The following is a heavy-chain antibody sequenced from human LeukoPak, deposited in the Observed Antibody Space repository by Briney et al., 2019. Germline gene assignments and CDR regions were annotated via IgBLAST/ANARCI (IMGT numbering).Heavy chain of an antibody. V-gene: IGHV4-4*09. J-gene: IGHJ4*02. CDR3: AGGYCSGGSYYSGILGY. CDR2: IYTSGST. Sequence: PSETLSLTCTVSGGSISSYYWSWIRQPPGKGLEWIGYIYTSGSTNYNPSLKSRVTISVDTSKNQFSPKLSSVTAADTAVYYCAGGYCSGGSYYSGILGYWGQGTLVTVSS. D-gene: IGHD2-15*01. CDR1: GGSISSYY.